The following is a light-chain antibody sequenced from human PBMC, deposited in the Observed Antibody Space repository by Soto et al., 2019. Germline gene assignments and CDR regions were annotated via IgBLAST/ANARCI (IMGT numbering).Light chain of an antibody. CDR3: QQLNGYQLT. V-gene: IGKV1-9*01. CDR2: SAS. Sequence: DIQLTQSPSFLSASAGDRVTITCRASQGISTYLAWYQQKPGKAPKLLIYSASTLQSGVPSRFSGSGSGKEFTLTINSLQPEDFATYYCQQLNGYQLTFGGGTKVEIK. CDR1: QGISTY. J-gene: IGKJ4*01.